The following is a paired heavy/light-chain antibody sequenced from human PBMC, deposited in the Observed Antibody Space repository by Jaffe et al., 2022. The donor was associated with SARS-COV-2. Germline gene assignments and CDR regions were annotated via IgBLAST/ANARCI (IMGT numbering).Heavy chain of an antibody. V-gene: IGHV3-9*01. CDR1: GFTFDDYA. CDR2: ISWNSGSI. Sequence: EVQLVESGGGLVQPGRSLRLSCAASGFTFDDYAMHWVRQAPGKGLEWVSGISWNSGSIGYADSVKGRFTISRDNAKNSLYLQMNSLRAEDTALYYCAKEDLYSTYYYYGMDVWGQGTTVTVSS. D-gene: IGHD4-4*01. J-gene: IGHJ6*02. CDR3: AKEDLYSTYYYYGMDV.
Light chain of an antibody. CDR3: QQRSNWPRVT. CDR1: QSVSSY. Sequence: EIVLTQSPATLSLSPGERATLSCRASQSVSSYLAWYQQKPGQAPRLLIYDASNRATGIPARFSGSGSGTDFTLTISSLEPEDFAVYYCQQRSNWPRVTFGQGTRLEIK. J-gene: IGKJ5*01. CDR2: DAS. V-gene: IGKV3-11*01.